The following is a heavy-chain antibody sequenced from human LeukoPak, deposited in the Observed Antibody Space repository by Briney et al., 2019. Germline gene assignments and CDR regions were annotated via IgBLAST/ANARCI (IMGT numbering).Heavy chain of an antibody. CDR2: ISGSGDNT. V-gene: IGHV3-23*01. CDR3: AREGLGVAAAGKGHYYFDY. Sequence: GGSLRLSCAASGFTFSNYAMSWVRQAPGKGLEWVSAISGSGDNTYYADSVKGRFTISRDNSKNTLYLQMNSLRAEDTAVYYCAREGLGVAAAGKGHYYFDYWGQGTLVTVSS. CDR1: GFTFSNYA. J-gene: IGHJ4*02. D-gene: IGHD6-13*01.